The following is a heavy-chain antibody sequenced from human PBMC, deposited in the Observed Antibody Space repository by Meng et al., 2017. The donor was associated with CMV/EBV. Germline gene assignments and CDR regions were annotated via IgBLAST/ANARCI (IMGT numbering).Heavy chain of an antibody. J-gene: IGHJ4*02. D-gene: IGHD2-8*01. CDR3: AKDLYYSFDY. CDR1: GFTFSSSA. Sequence: VLLGGAGGDVGQPGGSLSLSCAASGFTFSSSAMHWVRQPPGKGLEWVSFIAHDGSAKTYTDSVKGRFTISRDDSENTVYLEMNSLRVEDTAVYYCAKDLYYSFDYWGQGTLVTVSS. CDR2: IAHDGSAK. V-gene: IGHV3-30*02.